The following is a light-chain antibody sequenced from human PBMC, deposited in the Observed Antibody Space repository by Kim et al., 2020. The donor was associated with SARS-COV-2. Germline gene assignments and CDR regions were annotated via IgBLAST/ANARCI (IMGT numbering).Light chain of an antibody. CDR2: RNN. Sequence: LTQPPSVSKDLRQTATLTCTGNSNNVGDQGAAWLQQHQGHPPKLLSYRNNNRPSGISERLSASRSGNTASLTITGLQPEDEADYYCSAWDSSLNAWVFGGGTQLTVL. V-gene: IGLV10-54*01. CDR1: SNNVGDQG. CDR3: SAWDSSLNAWV. J-gene: IGLJ3*02.